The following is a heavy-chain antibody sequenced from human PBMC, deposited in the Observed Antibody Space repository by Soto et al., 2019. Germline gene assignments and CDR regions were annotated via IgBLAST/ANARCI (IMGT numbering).Heavy chain of an antibody. Sequence: SETLYLTCTVSGGSISSSSYYWGWIRKPPGKKQERIGSLYYSGSTYYNPSLKSRVTISVDTFKNQFSLKLSSVTAADTAVYYCARHWAGYCSGGSCNGEDWFDPWGQG. CDR2: LYYSGST. J-gene: IGHJ5*02. CDR1: GGSISSSSYY. V-gene: IGHV4-39*01. CDR3: ARHWAGYCSGGSCNGEDWFDP. D-gene: IGHD2-15*01.